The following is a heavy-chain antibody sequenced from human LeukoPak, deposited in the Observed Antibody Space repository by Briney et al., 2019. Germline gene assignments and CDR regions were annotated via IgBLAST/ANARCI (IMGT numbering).Heavy chain of an antibody. CDR1: GGSISSRNHY. J-gene: IGHJ3*02. Sequence: PSETLSLTCTVSGGSISSRNHYWGWSRQPPGKGLEWIASSYYSGSTYYNPSLKSRVTISVDTSKNQFSLNLRSVTAADTAVYYCGRQVVDSSGDYLDGFDIWGQGTMVTVSS. D-gene: IGHD3-22*01. V-gene: IGHV4-39*01. CDR3: GRQVVDSSGDYLDGFDI. CDR2: SYYSGST.